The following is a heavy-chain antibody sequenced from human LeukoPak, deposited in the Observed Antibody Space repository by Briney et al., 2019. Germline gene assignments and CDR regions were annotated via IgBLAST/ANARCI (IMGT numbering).Heavy chain of an antibody. J-gene: IGHJ6*02. CDR1: GFTFSSYG. V-gene: IGHV3-30*02. Sequence: GGSLRLSCAASGFTFSSYGMHWVRQAPGKGLEWVAVIWYDGGNKYYADSVKGRFTISRDNSKNTLYLQMNSLRAEDTAAYYCAKDFVPPLLWFGELLENYYGMDVWGQGTTVTVSS. CDR3: AKDFVPPLLWFGELLENYYGMDV. CDR2: IWYDGGNK. D-gene: IGHD3-10*01.